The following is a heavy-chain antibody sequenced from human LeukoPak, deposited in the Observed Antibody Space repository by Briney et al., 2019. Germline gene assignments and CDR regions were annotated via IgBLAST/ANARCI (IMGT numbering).Heavy chain of an antibody. V-gene: IGHV3-11*06. CDR1: GFTFSDYY. D-gene: IGHD3-22*01. Sequence: GGSLRLSCAASGFTFSDYYMSWIRQAPGKGLEWVSYISSSSSYTNYADSVKGRFTISRDNAKNSLYLQMNSLRAEDTAVYYCARDRGYYDSSAHLDYWGQGTLVTVSP. J-gene: IGHJ4*02. CDR3: ARDRGYYDSSAHLDY. CDR2: ISSSSSYT.